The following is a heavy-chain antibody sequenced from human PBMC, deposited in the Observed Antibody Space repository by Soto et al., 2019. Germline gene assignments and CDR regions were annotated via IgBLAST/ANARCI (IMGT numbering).Heavy chain of an antibody. J-gene: IGHJ4*02. CDR3: ARVYQHIVVVTATPNFDY. D-gene: IGHD2-21*02. V-gene: IGHV3-7*05. Sequence: GGSLRLSCAASGFTFSSYWMSWVRQAPGKGLEWVANIKQDGSEKYYVDSVKGRFTISRDNAKNSLYLQMNSLRAEDTAVYYCARVYQHIVVVTATPNFDYWGQGTLVTVSS. CDR1: GFTFSSYW. CDR2: IKQDGSEK.